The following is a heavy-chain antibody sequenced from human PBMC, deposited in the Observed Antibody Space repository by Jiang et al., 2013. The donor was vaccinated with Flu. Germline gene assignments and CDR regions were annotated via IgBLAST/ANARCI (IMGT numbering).Heavy chain of an antibody. V-gene: IGHV4-39*01. D-gene: IGHD2-15*01. CDR3: ARHRTLAGVVIAYNWFDP. CDR2: IYYSGST. J-gene: IGHJ5*02. Sequence: PSETLSLTCTVSGDSISSGSYYWGWIRQPPGKGLEWFGSIYYSGSTYSNPSLKSRVTMSVDTSKNQFSLKLSSVTAADTAVYYCARHRTLAGVVIAYNWFDPWGQGTLVTVSS. CDR1: GDSISSGSYY.